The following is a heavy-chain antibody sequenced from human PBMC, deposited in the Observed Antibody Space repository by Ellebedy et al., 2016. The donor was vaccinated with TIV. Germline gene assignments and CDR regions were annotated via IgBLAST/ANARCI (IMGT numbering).Heavy chain of an antibody. J-gene: IGHJ4*02. V-gene: IGHV1-69*13. CDR3: AKSIAAHNLFDY. Sequence: SVKVSXXASGGTFSSYAISWVRQAPGQGLEWMGGIIPIFGTANYAQKFQGRVTITADESTSTAYMELSSLRSEDTAVYYCAKSIAAHNLFDYWGQGTLVTVSS. D-gene: IGHD1-20*01. CDR2: IIPIFGTA. CDR1: GGTFSSYA.